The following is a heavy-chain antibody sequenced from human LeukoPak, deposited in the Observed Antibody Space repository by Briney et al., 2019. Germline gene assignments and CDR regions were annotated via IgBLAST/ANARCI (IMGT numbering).Heavy chain of an antibody. Sequence: GGSLRLSCAASGFTFGSYAMSWVRQAPGKGLEWVSAISGSGGSTYYADSVKGRFTISRDNSKNTLYLQMNSLRAEDTAVYYCAARAYCSSTSCLTEGYYYMDVWGKGTTVTVSS. D-gene: IGHD2-2*01. CDR3: AARAYCSSTSCLTEGYYYMDV. J-gene: IGHJ6*03. CDR2: ISGSGGST. CDR1: GFTFGSYA. V-gene: IGHV3-23*01.